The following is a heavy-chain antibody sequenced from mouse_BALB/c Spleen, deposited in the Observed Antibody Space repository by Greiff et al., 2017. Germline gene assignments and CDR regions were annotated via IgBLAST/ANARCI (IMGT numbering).Heavy chain of an antibody. CDR1: GFTFSSFG. V-gene: IGHV5-17*02. Sequence: EVQGVESGGGLVQPGGSRKLSCAASGFTFSSFGMHWVRQAPEKGLEWVAYISSGSSTIYYADTVKGRFTISRDNPKNTLFLQMTSLRSEDTAMYYCARGSSYDWYFDVWGAGTTVTVSS. CDR2: ISSGSSTI. D-gene: IGHD1-1*01. J-gene: IGHJ1*01. CDR3: ARGSSYDWYFDV.